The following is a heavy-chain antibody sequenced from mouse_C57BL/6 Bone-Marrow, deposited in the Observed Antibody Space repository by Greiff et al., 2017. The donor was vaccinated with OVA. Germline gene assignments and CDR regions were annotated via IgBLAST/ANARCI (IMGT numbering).Heavy chain of an antibody. J-gene: IGHJ1*03. V-gene: IGHV2-5*01. Sequence: QVQLQQSGPGLVQPSQSLSITCTVSGFSLTSYGVHWVRQSPGKGLEWLGVIWRGGSTDYNAAFMSRLSITKDNSKSQVFFKMNSLQADDTAIYYCAILYYGSLHWYFDVWGTGTTVTVSS. CDR2: IWRGGST. CDR3: AILYYGSLHWYFDV. D-gene: IGHD1-1*01. CDR1: GFSLTSYG.